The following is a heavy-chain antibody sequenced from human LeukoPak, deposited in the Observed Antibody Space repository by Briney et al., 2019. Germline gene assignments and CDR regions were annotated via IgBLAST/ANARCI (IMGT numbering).Heavy chain of an antibody. Sequence: EASVKVSCKASGYTFTSYFIHWVRQAPGQGLEWMGIINPSGGTTNYAQNFQGRVTMTRDTSTSTVYMELSSLRSEDAAVYYCARPPPEHGYGMDVWGQGTTVTVSS. J-gene: IGHJ6*02. CDR1: GYTFTSYF. CDR3: ARPPPEHGYGMDV. CDR2: INPSGGTT. V-gene: IGHV1-46*01. D-gene: IGHD1-14*01.